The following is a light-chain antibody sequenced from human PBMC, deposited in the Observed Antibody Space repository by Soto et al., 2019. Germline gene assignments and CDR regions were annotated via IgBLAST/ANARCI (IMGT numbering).Light chain of an antibody. CDR1: QSVSSSY. Sequence: EIVLTQSPGTLSLSPGERATLSCRASQSVSSSYLAWYQQKPGQAPRLLIYGASSRAAGIPDRFSGSGSGTDLTLTISRLEPEDCAVYYCQQYGSSPYNFVQGTKLEIK. CDR2: GAS. CDR3: QQYGSSPYN. V-gene: IGKV3-20*01. J-gene: IGKJ2*01.